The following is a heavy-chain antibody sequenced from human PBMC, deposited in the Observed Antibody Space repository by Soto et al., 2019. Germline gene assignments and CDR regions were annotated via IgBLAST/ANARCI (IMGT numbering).Heavy chain of an antibody. CDR2: IIPIFGTA. V-gene: IGHV1-69*01. CDR3: ARDYEVVVAATGWFDP. Sequence: QVQLVQSGAEVKKPGSSVKVSCTASGGTFSSYAISWVRQAHGQGLEWMGGIIPIFGTANYAQKFQGRVTITADESTSTAYMELSSLRSEDTAVYYCARDYEVVVAATGWFDPGGQGTLVTVAS. CDR1: GGTFSSYA. D-gene: IGHD2-15*01. J-gene: IGHJ5*02.